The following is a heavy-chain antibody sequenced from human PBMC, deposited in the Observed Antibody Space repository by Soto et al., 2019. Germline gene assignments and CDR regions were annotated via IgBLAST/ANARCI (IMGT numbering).Heavy chain of an antibody. CDR2: IYTSGST. Sequence: PSETLSLTCIVSGGSLSSYYWTWIRQPAGKGLEWIGRIYTSGSTNYNPSLKSRVTMSVDTSKNQFSLKLSSVTAADTAVYYCAAYSSSLGTFDIWGQGTKVTV. CDR1: GGSLSSYY. J-gene: IGHJ3*02. D-gene: IGHD6-13*01. V-gene: IGHV4-4*07. CDR3: AAYSSSLGTFDI.